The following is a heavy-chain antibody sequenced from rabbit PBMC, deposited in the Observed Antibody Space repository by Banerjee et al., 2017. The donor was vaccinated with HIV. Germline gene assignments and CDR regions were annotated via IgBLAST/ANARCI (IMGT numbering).Heavy chain of an antibody. V-gene: IGHV1S45*01. J-gene: IGHJ6*01. CDR3: ARDNVGFAGYYIGYNYGMDL. Sequence: QEQLEESGGDLVKPGASLTLTCTASGFSVSSNYYMCWVRQAPGKGLEWTACIYGGALGSIHYATWAKGRFTISKTSSTSVTLLMTSLTAADTATYFCARDNVGFAGYYIGYNYGMDLWGQGTLVTVS. CDR1: GFSVSSNYY. CDR2: IYGGALGSI. D-gene: IGHD1-1*01.